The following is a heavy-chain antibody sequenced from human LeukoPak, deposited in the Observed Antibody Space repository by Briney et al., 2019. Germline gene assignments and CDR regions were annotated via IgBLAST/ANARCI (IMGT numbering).Heavy chain of an antibody. CDR3: ARGIAAAGTMYFQH. V-gene: IGHV3-30-3*01. D-gene: IGHD6-13*01. CDR2: ISYDGSNK. CDR1: GFTFSSYA. J-gene: IGHJ1*01. Sequence: GRSLRLSCAASGFTFSSYAMHWVRQAPGKGLEWVAVISYDGSNKYYADSVKGRFTISRDNSKNTLYLQMNSLRAEDTAVYYCARGIAAAGTMYFQHWGQGTLVTVSS.